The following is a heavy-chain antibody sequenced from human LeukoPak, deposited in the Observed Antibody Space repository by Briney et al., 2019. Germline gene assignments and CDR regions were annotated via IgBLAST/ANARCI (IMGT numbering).Heavy chain of an antibody. CDR3: AKDRATYYYGSGSYPL. V-gene: IGHV3-23*01. J-gene: IGHJ4*02. Sequence: PGGSLRLSCAASGFTFSSYAMSWVRQAPGKGLEWVSGISGSDGSTNYADSVKGRFTISRENSKNTLYLQMNSLRAEDTAVYYCAKDRATYYYGSGSYPLWGQGTLVTVSS. CDR2: ISGSDGST. D-gene: IGHD3-10*01. CDR1: GFTFSSYA.